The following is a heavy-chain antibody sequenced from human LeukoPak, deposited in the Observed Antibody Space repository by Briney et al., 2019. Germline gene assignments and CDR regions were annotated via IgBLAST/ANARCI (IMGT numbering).Heavy chain of an antibody. CDR1: GFTFSSYG. D-gene: IGHD2/OR15-2a*01. CDR2: IWYDGSNK. J-gene: IGHJ6*02. V-gene: IGHV3-33*01. Sequence: GGSLRLSCAASGFTFSSYGMPWVRQAPGKGLEWVAVIWYDGSNKYYADSVKGRFSISRDNSKNTLYLQMNSLRAEDTAVYFCARALANENIYYYYGMDVWGQGTTVTVSS. CDR3: ARALANENIYYYYGMDV.